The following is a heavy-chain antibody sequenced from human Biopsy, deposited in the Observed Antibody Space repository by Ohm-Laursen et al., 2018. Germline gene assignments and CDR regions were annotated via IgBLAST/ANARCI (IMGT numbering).Heavy chain of an antibody. Sequence: GTLSLTCTVSGDSVTKYYWSWIRQPPGKGLEWIGHISYTRYTSYNASLKSRVTISVDTSGKHFSLRLSSLTAADTAVYYCARGSNDSGGLYFPRWGQGTLLTVSS. CDR2: ISYTRYT. CDR3: ARGSNDSGGLYFPR. D-gene: IGHD4-23*01. J-gene: IGHJ4*02. V-gene: IGHV4-59*02. CDR1: GDSVTKYY.